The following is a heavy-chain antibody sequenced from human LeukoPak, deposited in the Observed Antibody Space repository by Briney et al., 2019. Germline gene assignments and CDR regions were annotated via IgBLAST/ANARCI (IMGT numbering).Heavy chain of an antibody. Sequence: SCKASGFTFSSYAMHWVRQAPGKGLEWVAVISYDGSNKYYADSVKGRFTISRDNSKNTLYLQMNSLRAENTAVYYCARTMVRAIADYYYGMDVWGQGTTVTVSS. CDR1: GFTFSSYA. D-gene: IGHD3-10*01. CDR2: ISYDGSNK. J-gene: IGHJ6*02. V-gene: IGHV3-30-3*01. CDR3: ARTMVRAIADYYYGMDV.